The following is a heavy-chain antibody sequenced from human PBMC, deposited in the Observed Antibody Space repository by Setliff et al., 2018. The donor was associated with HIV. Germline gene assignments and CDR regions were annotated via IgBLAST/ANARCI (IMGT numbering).Heavy chain of an antibody. CDR1: GYTFTSYG. Sequence: GASVKVSCKASGYTFTSYGISWVRQAPGQGLEWMGWISAYDRNTNYEHRLQGRVTMTTDTSTGTAYMELRGLISDDTAVYYCARRESDYGTKAGFRYWGQGTLVTVSS. CDR2: ISAYDRNT. CDR3: ARRESDYGTKAGFRY. V-gene: IGHV1-18*01. D-gene: IGHD4-17*01. J-gene: IGHJ4*02.